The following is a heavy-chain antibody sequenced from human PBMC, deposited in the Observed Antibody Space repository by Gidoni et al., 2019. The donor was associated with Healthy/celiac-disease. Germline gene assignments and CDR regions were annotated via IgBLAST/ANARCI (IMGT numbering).Heavy chain of an antibody. CDR1: GYTFTGYY. CDR2: INPNSGGT. Sequence: QVQLVQSGAEVKKPGASVKVSCKASGYTFTGYYMHWVRQAPGQGLEWMGWINPNSGGTNYAQKFQGRVTMTRDTSISTAYMELSRLRSDDTAVYYCARSGEGGATYYDFWSGYSVGGTYYFDYWGQGTLVTVSS. V-gene: IGHV1-2*02. J-gene: IGHJ4*02. CDR3: ARSGEGGATYYDFWSGYSVGGTYYFDY. D-gene: IGHD3-3*01.